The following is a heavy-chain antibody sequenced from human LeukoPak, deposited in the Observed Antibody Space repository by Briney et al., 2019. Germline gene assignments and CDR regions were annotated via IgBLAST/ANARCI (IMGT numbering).Heavy chain of an antibody. CDR3: ATYDSWSGYNIAY. CDR2: ISGSGGST. D-gene: IGHD3-3*01. CDR1: GFTFIYYA. Sequence: GGSLRLSCAASGFTFIYYAMSWVRQAPGKGLEWVSTISGSGGSTYYADSVKGRFTISRDNSKNTLYLQMNSLKVEDSAIYYCATYDSWSGYNIAYWGQGTLVTVSS. J-gene: IGHJ4*02. V-gene: IGHV3-23*01.